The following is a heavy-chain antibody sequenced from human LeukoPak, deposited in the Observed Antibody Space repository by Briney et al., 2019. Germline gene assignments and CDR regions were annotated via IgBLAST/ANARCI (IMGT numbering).Heavy chain of an antibody. CDR1: GLIVSNYW. J-gene: IGHJ6*02. CDR3: ANVFYYGMEV. Sequence: GGSLRLSCAASGLIVSNYWMSWVRQAPGKGLGWVANIKQDGSEKYYVDSVKGRFTISRDNVKNSLYLQMNSLRAEDTAVYYCANVFYYGMEVWGQGTTVTVSS. CDR2: IKQDGSEK. D-gene: IGHD5/OR15-5a*01. V-gene: IGHV3-7*01.